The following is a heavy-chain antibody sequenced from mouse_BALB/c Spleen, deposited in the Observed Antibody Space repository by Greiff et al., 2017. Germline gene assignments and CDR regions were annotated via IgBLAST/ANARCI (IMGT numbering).Heavy chain of an antibody. D-gene: IGHD2-3*01. V-gene: IGHV1S81*02. J-gene: IGHJ2*01. CDR2: INPSNGGT. Sequence: VQVVESGAELVKPGASVKLSCKASGYTFTSYYMYWVKQRPGQGLEWIGEINPSNGGTNFNEKFKSKATLTVDKSSSTAYMQLSSLTSEDSAVYYCTRGGGYYVYYFDYWGQGTTLTVSS. CDR3: TRGGGYYVYYFDY. CDR1: GYTFTSYY.